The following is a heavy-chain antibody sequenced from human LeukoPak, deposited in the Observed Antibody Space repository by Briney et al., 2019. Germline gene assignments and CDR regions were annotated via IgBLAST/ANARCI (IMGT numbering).Heavy chain of an antibody. CDR2: ISSNGGST. V-gene: IGHV3-64*01. CDR3: ARGMNSSSWYVDLYHFDY. J-gene: IGHJ4*02. CDR1: GFTFSSYA. Sequence: GGSLRLSCAASGFTFSSYAMHWVRQAPGKGLEYVSAISSNGGSTYYANSVKGRFTISRDNSKNTLYLQMGSLRAEDMAVYYCARGMNSSSWYVDLYHFDYWGQGTLVTVSS. D-gene: IGHD6-13*01.